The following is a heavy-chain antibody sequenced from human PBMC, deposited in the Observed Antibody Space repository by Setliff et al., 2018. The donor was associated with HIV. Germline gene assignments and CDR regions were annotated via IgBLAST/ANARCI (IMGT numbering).Heavy chain of an antibody. CDR3: TGDYNSGSHRFDY. D-gene: IGHD3-10*01. CDR2: IYPIGSPDYPSGNT. V-gene: IGHV4-4*08. J-gene: IGHJ6*04. Sequence: SETLSLTCTVSGGSISSYYWSWIRQSPGKGLEWIGYIYPIGSPDYPSGNTVYNPSLRSRVTLSLDTSKNQFSLKLTSVTAADAAVYYCTGDYNSGSHRFDYWGKGTTVTVSS. CDR1: GGSISSYY.